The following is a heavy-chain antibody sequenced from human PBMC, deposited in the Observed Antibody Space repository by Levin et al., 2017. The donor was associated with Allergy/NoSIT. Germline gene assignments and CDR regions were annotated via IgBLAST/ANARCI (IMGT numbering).Heavy chain of an antibody. CDR1: GGSFSGYY. V-gene: IGHV4-34*01. Sequence: SETLSLTCAVYGGSFSGYYWSWIRQPPGKGLEWIGEINHSGSTNYNPSLKSRVTISVDTSKNQFSLKLSSVTAADTAVYYCARGGSGYNGRHYSANSGYYYYGMDVWGRGTTVTVSS. CDR3: ARGGSGYNGRHYSANSGYYYYGMDV. J-gene: IGHJ6*02. D-gene: IGHD5-12*01. CDR2: INHSGST.